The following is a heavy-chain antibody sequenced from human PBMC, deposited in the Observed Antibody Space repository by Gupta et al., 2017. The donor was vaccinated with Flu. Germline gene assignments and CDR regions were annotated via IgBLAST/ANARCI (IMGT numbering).Heavy chain of an antibody. CDR1: GFNSVAYW. Sequence: EVQLVESGGALVQPGGSLRLSCAASGFNSVAYWMYGVRQAPGKGLVWVLRVDHDASSPIYADSVKGRFTSSRDNAVNTLHLYMSSLRVEDTATYFCVRDRGQPDAFYLWGQGTLVTVSS. CDR2: VDHDASSP. D-gene: IGHD3-10*01. V-gene: IGHV3-74*01. J-gene: IGHJ3*01. CDR3: VRDRGQPDAFYL.